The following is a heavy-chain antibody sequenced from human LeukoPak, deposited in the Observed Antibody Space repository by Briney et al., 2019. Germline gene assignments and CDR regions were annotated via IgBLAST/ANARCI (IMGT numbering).Heavy chain of an antibody. Sequence: SETLSLTCAVYGGSFTGYSWTRIRQPPGKGLEWIGEINHSGSTNYNPSLRSRVTISVDTSKNQFSLKLRSVNAADTAVYYCASDALVSAAILFYWGQGTLVTVSS. J-gene: IGHJ4*02. CDR1: GGSFTGYS. D-gene: IGHD2-2*02. CDR3: ASDALVSAAILFY. V-gene: IGHV4-34*01. CDR2: INHSGST.